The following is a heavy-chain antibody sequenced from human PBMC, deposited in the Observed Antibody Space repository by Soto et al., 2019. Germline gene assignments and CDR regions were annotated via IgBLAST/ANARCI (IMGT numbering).Heavy chain of an antibody. CDR2: ILPVYDTT. D-gene: IGHD3-16*01. Sequence: QEKLVQTGAEVKTPGSSVKVSCKISGGSFRNNAFSWVRQAPGQGLEWMGQILPVYDTTKYARKFEGRVTTTADKSTTTIHMELATVRSDDTAVYYCARMRGMLLGSFDVWGQGTTVSVSS. CDR3: ARMRGMLLGSFDV. J-gene: IGHJ3*01. CDR1: GGSFRNNA. V-gene: IGHV1-69*06.